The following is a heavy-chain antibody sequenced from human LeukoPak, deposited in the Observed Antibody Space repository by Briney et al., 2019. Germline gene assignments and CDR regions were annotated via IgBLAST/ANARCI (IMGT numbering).Heavy chain of an antibody. D-gene: IGHD1-26*01. CDR3: TSGSYSPKDHDAFDI. Sequence: PSETLSLTCAVYGGSFSGYYWSWIRQPPGKGLEWIGEINHSGSTNYNPSLKSRVTISVDTSKNQFSLKLSSVTAADTAVYYCTSGSYSPKDHDAFDIWGQGTMVTVSS. CDR2: INHSGST. V-gene: IGHV4-34*01. CDR1: GGSFSGYY. J-gene: IGHJ3*02.